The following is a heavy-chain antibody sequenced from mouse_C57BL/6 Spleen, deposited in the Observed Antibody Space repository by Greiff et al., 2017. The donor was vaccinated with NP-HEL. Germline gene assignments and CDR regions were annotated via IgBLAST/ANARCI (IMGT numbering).Heavy chain of an antibody. D-gene: IGHD2-1*01. J-gene: IGHJ2*01. CDR3: ARLGGNYDFDY. CDR2: IYPGDGDT. V-gene: IGHV1-82*01. CDR1: GYAFSSSW. Sequence: QVQLKESGPELVKPGASVKISCKASGYAFSSSWMNWVKQRPGKGLEWIGRIYPGDGDTNYNGKFKGKATLTADKSSSTAYMQLSSLTSEDSAVYFCARLGGNYDFDYWGQGTTLTVSS.